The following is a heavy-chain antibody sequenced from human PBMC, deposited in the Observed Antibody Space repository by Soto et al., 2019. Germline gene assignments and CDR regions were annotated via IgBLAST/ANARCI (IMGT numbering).Heavy chain of an antibody. D-gene: IGHD3-3*01. V-gene: IGHV4-4*07. CDR1: GGSMSSYY. J-gene: IGHJ5*02. Sequence: PSYTLSLTCTVAGGSMSSYYWTWIRQPAGKGLEWIGRVYSSGGTHYNPSLKSRVTISIDTSKNQFSLRLLSVTDADTAVYFCARGQRFSDWFDPWGQGTLVTASS. CDR3: ARGQRFSDWFDP. CDR2: VYSSGGT.